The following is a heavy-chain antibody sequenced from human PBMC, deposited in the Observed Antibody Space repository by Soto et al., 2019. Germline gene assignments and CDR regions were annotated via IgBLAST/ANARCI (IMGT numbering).Heavy chain of an antibody. J-gene: IGHJ4*02. CDR1: GYIFAHYF. CDR3: ARDSTTMVTGFDN. D-gene: IGHD2-15*01. CDR2: VDPTGRRT. V-gene: IGHV1-46*01. Sequence: QVQLVQSGAEVKKPGASVTLSCKASGYIFAHYFIHWVRQSPGQGLEWMAMVDPTGRRTSHAHKFQAIVSLTRDASKGTVYLELNRLTSEDTALNYGARDSTTMVTGFDNWGRGTLVTVS.